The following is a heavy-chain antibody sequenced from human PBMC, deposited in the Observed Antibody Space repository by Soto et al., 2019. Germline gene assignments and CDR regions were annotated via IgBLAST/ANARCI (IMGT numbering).Heavy chain of an antibody. J-gene: IGHJ3*01. CDR2: IYHSGSP. CDR1: SGSIFTTNW. CDR3: ARKPDVATAKVGGGYVFDV. D-gene: IGHD3-16*01. Sequence: QVQLQESGPGLVKPSGTLSLTCAASSGSIFTTNWWSWVRQSPGRGLQWIGDIYHSGSPKYNPSLKRRVSISIDKSKARFFRNLTSVTAADTAVYYCARKPDVATAKVGGGYVFDVWGQGTMVTVSS. V-gene: IGHV4-4*02.